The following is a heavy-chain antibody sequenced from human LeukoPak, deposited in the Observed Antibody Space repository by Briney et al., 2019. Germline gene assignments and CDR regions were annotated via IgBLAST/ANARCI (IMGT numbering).Heavy chain of an antibody. Sequence: GGSLRLSCAASGFTFSSYAMHWVRQAPGKGLEWVAVISYDGSNKYYADSVKGRFTISRDNSKNTLYLQMNSLRAEDTAVYYCARDTRGIAARPDYWGQGTLVTVSS. CDR2: ISYDGSNK. V-gene: IGHV3-30-3*01. D-gene: IGHD6-6*01. CDR1: GFTFSSYA. CDR3: ARDTRGIAARPDY. J-gene: IGHJ4*02.